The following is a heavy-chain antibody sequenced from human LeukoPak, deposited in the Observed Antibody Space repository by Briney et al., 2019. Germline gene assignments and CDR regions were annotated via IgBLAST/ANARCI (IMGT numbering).Heavy chain of an antibody. Sequence: GRSLRLSCAASGFTFSSYAMHWVRQAPGKGLEWVAVISYDGSNKYYADSVKGRFTISRDNAKNSLYLQMNSLRPEDTAVYYCARPAYTAAYDLWGQGTMVTVSS. D-gene: IGHD3-16*01. CDR1: GFTFSSYA. CDR2: ISYDGSNK. CDR3: ARPAYTAAYDL. J-gene: IGHJ3*01. V-gene: IGHV3-30-3*01.